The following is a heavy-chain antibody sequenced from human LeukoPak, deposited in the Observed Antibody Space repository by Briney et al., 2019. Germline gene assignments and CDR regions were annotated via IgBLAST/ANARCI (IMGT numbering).Heavy chain of an antibody. CDR1: GGSISSYY. D-gene: IGHD2-8*01. Sequence: KPSETLSLTCTVSGGSISSYYWSWIRQPPGKGLEWIGYIYYSGSTNYDPSLKSRVTISVDTSKNQFSLKLSSVTAADTAVYYCARLYGNWFDPWGQGTLVTVSS. V-gene: IGHV4-59*01. CDR2: IYYSGST. CDR3: ARLYGNWFDP. J-gene: IGHJ5*02.